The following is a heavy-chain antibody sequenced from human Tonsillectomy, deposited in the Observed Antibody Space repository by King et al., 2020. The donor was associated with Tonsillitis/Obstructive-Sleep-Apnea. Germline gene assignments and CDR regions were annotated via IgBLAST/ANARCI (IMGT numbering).Heavy chain of an antibody. D-gene: IGHD2-15*01. CDR2: INNDGRST. CDR3: ARGGAKGSTDY. V-gene: IGHV3-74*01. J-gene: IGHJ4*02. CDR1: GFTFSNYW. Sequence: VQLVESGGGLVQPGGSLRLSCVASGFTFSNYWMYWVRQVPGEGLVWVSRINNDGRSTTYADSVKGRFTISRDNAESTLYLQMNSLRPEDTAVYHCARGGAKGSTDYWGQGTLVTVSS.